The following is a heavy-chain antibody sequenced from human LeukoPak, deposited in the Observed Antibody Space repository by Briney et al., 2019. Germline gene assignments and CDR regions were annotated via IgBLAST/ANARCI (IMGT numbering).Heavy chain of an antibody. CDR1: GGSISSYY. D-gene: IGHD4-23*01. CDR3: ARDQGGGKDYYYYGMDV. CDR2: IYYSGST. Sequence: PSETLSLTCTVSGGSISSYYWSWIRQPPGKGLEWIGYIYYSGSTNYNPSLKSRVTISVDTSKNQFSLKLSSVTAADTAVYYCARDQGGGKDYYYYGMDVWGQGTTVTVSS. V-gene: IGHV4-59*01. J-gene: IGHJ6*02.